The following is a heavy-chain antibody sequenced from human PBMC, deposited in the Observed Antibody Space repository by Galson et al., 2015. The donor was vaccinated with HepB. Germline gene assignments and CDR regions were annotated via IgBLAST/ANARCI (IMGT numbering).Heavy chain of an antibody. CDR1: GYTFPRHA. CDR3: AREAVTGYPYDTFDV. Sequence: SVKVSCKASGYTFPRHAIHWVRQAPGQRLEWMGWINVGNGNTKYSQKFQDRLTVTRDISASTAYMELSSLKSEDTAVYYCAREAVTGYPYDTFDVWGQGTMVTVSS. V-gene: IGHV1-3*01. J-gene: IGHJ3*01. CDR2: INVGNGNT. D-gene: IGHD2-21*02.